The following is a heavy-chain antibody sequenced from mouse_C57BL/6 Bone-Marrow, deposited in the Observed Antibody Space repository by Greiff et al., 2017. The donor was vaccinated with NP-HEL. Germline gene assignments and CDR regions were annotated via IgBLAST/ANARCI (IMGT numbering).Heavy chain of an antibody. CDR2: VYPYNGGT. Sequence: EVQLQESGPVLVKPGPSVKLSCKASGFTFTDYYMHWVKQSHGKSLEWIGLVYPYNGGTSYNQKFKGKATLTVDTSSSTAYMELNSLTSEDSAGYYCASWHYYGSYCDYWGQGTTLTVSS. D-gene: IGHD1-1*01. V-gene: IGHV1-36*01. CDR1: GFTFTDYY. J-gene: IGHJ2*01. CDR3: ASWHYYGSYCDY.